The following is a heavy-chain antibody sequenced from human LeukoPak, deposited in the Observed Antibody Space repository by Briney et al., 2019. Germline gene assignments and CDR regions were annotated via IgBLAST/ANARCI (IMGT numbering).Heavy chain of an antibody. CDR1: GYSISSGYY. Sequence: SETLSLTCTVSGYSISSGYYWGWIRQPPGKGLEWIGSIYHSGSTYYNPSLRSRVTISVDTSKNQFSLKLSSVTAADTAVYYCARDEYYYGSGSYYYMDVWGKGTTVTVSS. CDR3: ARDEYYYGSGSYYYMDV. CDR2: IYHSGST. J-gene: IGHJ6*03. D-gene: IGHD3-10*01. V-gene: IGHV4-38-2*02.